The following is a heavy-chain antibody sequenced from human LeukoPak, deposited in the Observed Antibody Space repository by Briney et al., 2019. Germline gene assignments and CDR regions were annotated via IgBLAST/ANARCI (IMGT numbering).Heavy chain of an antibody. CDR3: ASQGIAVAGRDY. J-gene: IGHJ4*02. CDR1: GGSISSGDYY. Sequence: PSQTLSLTCTVSGGSISSGDYYWSWIRQPPGKGLEWIGYIYYSGSTYYNPSLKNRVTISVDTSTNQFSMKLSSVTAADTAVYYCASQGIAVAGRDYWGQGTLVTVSS. D-gene: IGHD6-19*01. CDR2: IYYSGST. V-gene: IGHV4-30-4*08.